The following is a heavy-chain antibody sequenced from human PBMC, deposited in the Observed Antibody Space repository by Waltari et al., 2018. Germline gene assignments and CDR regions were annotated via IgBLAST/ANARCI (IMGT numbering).Heavy chain of an antibody. D-gene: IGHD3-22*01. J-gene: IGHJ5*02. CDR2: IRGYNGET. CDR3: ARLYDSSAYYNTYLDP. V-gene: IGHV1-18*01. CDR1: GYTFSNYG. Sequence: QVQLVQSGAEVRKPEASVKVACKASGYTFSNYGIACVRQAPGQGLEWMGWIRGYNGETKYAREFEGRLTVTTNTSTNTAHMELRSLRSDDTAVYYCARLYDSSAYYNTYLDPWGQGALVTVSS.